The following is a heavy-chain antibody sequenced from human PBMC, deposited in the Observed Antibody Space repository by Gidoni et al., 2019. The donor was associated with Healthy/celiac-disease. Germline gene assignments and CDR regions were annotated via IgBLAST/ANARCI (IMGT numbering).Heavy chain of an antibody. V-gene: IGHV3-30-3*01. J-gene: IGHJ4*02. D-gene: IGHD3-9*01. Sequence: QVQLVESGGGVVQPGRSLRLSCAASGFTFSSYAMHWVRQAPGKGLEWVAVISYDGSNKYYADSVKGRFTISRDNSKNTLYLQMNSLRAEDTAVYYCARSDYDILTGYSGPYFDYWGQGTLVTVSS. CDR1: GFTFSSYA. CDR2: ISYDGSNK. CDR3: ARSDYDILTGYSGPYFDY.